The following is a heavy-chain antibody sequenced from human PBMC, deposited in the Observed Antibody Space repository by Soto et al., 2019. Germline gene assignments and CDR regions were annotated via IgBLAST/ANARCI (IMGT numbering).Heavy chain of an antibody. CDR3: ARHFSVDYFDY. J-gene: IGHJ4*02. Sequence: SETLSLTCTVSGDSITSNGYFWAWIRQPPGKGLEWIGSIYYSGTTYYNPSLRSRVTISVDRSKNQFSLKLSSVTAADTAVYYGARHFSVDYFDYWGQGALVTVSS. CDR1: GDSITSNGYF. V-gene: IGHV4-39*01. CDR2: IYYSGTT.